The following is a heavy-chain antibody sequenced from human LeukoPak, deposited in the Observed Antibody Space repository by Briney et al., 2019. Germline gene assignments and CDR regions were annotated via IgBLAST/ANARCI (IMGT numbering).Heavy chain of an antibody. V-gene: IGHV3-48*03. CDR2: IGTSDSST. D-gene: IGHD3-22*01. CDR3: ARYGDSSVYYSADAFDI. Sequence: GGSLRLSCAASGFTFSSYEMNWVRQAPGKGLEWVSYIGTSDSSTYYVDSVKGRFTISRDNAENSLYLQMNSLRAEDTAVYYCARYGDSSVYYSADAFDIWGQGTMVTVSS. CDR1: GFTFSSYE. J-gene: IGHJ3*02.